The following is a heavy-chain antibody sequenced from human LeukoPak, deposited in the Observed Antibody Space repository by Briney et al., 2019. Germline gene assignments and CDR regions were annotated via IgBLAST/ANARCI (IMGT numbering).Heavy chain of an antibody. V-gene: IGHV3-74*01. CDR1: GFTFSSYW. CDR3: ARGNYYGQDY. D-gene: IGHD3-10*01. CDR2: INSDGSTT. J-gene: IGHJ4*02. Sequence: HSGGSLRLSCGASGFTFSSYWMHWVRQAPGKGLVWISRINSDGSTTSYADSVKGRFTISRDNAKNTLYLQMNSLRAEDTAVYYCARGNYYGQDYWGQGTLVTVSS.